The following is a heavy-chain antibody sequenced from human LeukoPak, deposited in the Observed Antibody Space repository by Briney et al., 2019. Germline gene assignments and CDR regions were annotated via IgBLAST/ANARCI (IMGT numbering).Heavy chain of an antibody. D-gene: IGHD5-18*01. CDR2: ISYDGSNK. V-gene: IGHV3-30-3*01. CDR1: GFTFSSYA. J-gene: IGHJ4*02. CDR3: ARGPFWVQLWFGLDY. Sequence: PGGSLRLSCAASGFTFSSYAMHWVRQAPGKGLEWVAVISYDGSNKYYADSVKGRFTISRDNSKNTLYLQMNSLRAEDTAVYYCARGPFWVQLWFGLDYWGQGTLVTVSS.